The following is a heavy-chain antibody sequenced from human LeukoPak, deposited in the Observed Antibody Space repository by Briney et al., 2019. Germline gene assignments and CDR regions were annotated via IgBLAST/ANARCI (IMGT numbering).Heavy chain of an antibody. Sequence: SQTLSLTCAVYGGSFSGYYWSWIRQPPGKGLEWIGEINHSGSTNYNPSLKSRVTISVDTSKNQFSLKLSSVTAADTAVYYCARYDRGGYFDYWGQGTLVTVSS. D-gene: IGHD3-9*01. CDR3: ARYDRGGYFDY. J-gene: IGHJ4*02. CDR2: INHSGST. CDR1: GGSFSGYY. V-gene: IGHV4-34*01.